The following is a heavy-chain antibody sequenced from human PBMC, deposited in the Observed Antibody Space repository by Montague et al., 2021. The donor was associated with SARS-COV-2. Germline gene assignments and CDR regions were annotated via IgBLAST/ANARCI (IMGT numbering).Heavy chain of an antibody. CDR3: AKGGCSGGSCYLYNWFDS. Sequence: SLRLSCAASGFTFSSYAMSWVRQAPGKGLEWVSVIYSGYPNTYYADSVKGRFTISRDNSKNTLYLQMNSLRAEDTAVYYCAKGGCSGGSCYLYNWFDSWGQGTLVTVSS. V-gene: IGHV3-23*03. CDR1: GFTFSSYA. CDR2: IYSGYPNT. J-gene: IGHJ5*01. D-gene: IGHD2-15*01.